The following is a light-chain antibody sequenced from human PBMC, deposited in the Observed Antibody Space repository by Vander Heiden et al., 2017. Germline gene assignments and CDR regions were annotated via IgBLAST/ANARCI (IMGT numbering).Light chain of an antibody. Sequence: DLQMTQSPSTLSASVGDRVTITCRASQSISSWLAWYQQKPGKAPKLLIYKESSLESGVASRVSGSGSGTEFTLTINSLQPDDFATYYCQQYNSYSLTFGGGTKGRSN. CDR1: QSISSW. CDR2: KES. J-gene: IGKJ4*01. V-gene: IGKV1-5*03. CDR3: QQYNSYSLT.